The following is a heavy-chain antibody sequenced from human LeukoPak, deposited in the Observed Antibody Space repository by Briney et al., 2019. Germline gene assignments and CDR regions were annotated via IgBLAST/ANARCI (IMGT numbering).Heavy chain of an antibody. CDR2: IKSKTDGGTT. J-gene: IGHJ4*02. CDR3: VTRCGYSGYDSFDY. CDR1: GFTFSNAW. Sequence: PGGSLRLSCAASGFTFSNAWMSWVRQAPGKGLEWVGRIKSKTDGGTTDYAATVKGRFTISRDDSKNTLYLQMNSLKTEDTAVYYSVTRCGYSGYDSFDYWGQGTLVTVSS. D-gene: IGHD5-12*01. V-gene: IGHV3-15*01.